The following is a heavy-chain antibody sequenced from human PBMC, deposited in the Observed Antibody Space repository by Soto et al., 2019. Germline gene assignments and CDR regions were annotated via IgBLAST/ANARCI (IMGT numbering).Heavy chain of an antibody. D-gene: IGHD2-2*01. Sequence: QVHLVQSGADVKKPGASVKVSCKVSGYTLPELSIHWVRQTPGKGLEWMGGFDPEVDETIYPQKFQDRVTMTEDTSSDTAYMELSRLTSEDTSMYYCATHLSDATFDHWGQGTLVTVS. CDR2: FDPEVDET. J-gene: IGHJ4*02. CDR3: ATHLSDATFDH. CDR1: GYTLPELS. V-gene: IGHV1-24*01.